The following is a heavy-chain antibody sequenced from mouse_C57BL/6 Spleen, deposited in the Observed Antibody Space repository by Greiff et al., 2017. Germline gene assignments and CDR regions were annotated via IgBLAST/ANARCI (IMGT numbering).Heavy chain of an antibody. CDR1: GYAFSSSW. J-gene: IGHJ4*01. CDR2: IYPGDGDT. CDR3: ARDYVSSYGVYYAMDY. Sequence: QVQLQQSGPELVKPGASVKISCKASGYAFSSSWMNWVKQRPGKGLEWIGRIYPGDGDTNYNGKFKGKATLTADKSSSTAYMQLSSLTSEDSAVYFCARDYVSSYGVYYAMDYWGQGTSGTVSS. V-gene: IGHV1-82*01. D-gene: IGHD1-1*01.